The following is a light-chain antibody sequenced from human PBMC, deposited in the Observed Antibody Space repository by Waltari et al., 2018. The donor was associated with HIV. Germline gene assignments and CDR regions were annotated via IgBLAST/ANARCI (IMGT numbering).Light chain of an antibody. Sequence: QSALTQPPSASGSPGQSFTIPCTGTNSDLGVYNYVSWYQQHPGKAPNLVLSEVTKRPSGVPDRFSGSKSGTTASLTVSGLQAEDEADYYCSSYADRNGFYVVFGGGTRLTVL. CDR2: EVT. CDR1: NSDLGVYNY. CDR3: SSYADRNGFYVV. V-gene: IGLV2-8*01. J-gene: IGLJ2*01.